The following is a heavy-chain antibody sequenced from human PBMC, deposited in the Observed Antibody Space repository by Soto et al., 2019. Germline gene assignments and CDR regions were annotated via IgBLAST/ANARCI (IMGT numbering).Heavy chain of an antibody. CDR1: GGSISSGDYY. D-gene: IGHD3-22*01. Sequence: SETLSLTCTVSGGSISSGDYYWSWIRQPPGKGLEWIGYIYYSGSTYYNPSLKSRVTISVDTSKNQFSLKLSSVTAADTAVYYCAGETQYYYDSSGYYDWFDPWGQGTLVTVSS. J-gene: IGHJ5*02. CDR2: IYYSGST. V-gene: IGHV4-30-4*01. CDR3: AGETQYYYDSSGYYDWFDP.